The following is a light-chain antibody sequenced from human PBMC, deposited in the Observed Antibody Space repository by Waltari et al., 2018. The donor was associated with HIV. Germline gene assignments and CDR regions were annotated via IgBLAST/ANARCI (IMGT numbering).Light chain of an antibody. CDR2: DVS. V-gene: IGLV2-14*03. Sequence: QSALTQPASVSGSPGQSITISCTGTSSDIGGYKFVSWYQQHPGKAPKLLIYDVSNRPSGVSDRFSGSKSGNTASLTISGLQPEDEADCHCSSFTSRRILVFGGGTKLTL. CDR3: SSFTSRRILV. CDR1: SSDIGGYKF. J-gene: IGLJ2*01.